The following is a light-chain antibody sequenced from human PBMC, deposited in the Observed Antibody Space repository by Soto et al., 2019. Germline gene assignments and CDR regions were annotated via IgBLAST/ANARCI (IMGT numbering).Light chain of an antibody. CDR1: QSLLYTSNNKNY. CDR2: WAS. V-gene: IGKV4-1*01. J-gene: IGKJ4*01. Sequence: DIVMTQSPESLAVSLGAGATINCKSSQSLLYTSNNKNYLAWYQQRPGQPPKLLIYWASTRESGVPDRFRGSGSGTDFTLTITSLQAEDVAVYFCQQYYSFPLTFGGGSKVEI. CDR3: QQYYSFPLT.